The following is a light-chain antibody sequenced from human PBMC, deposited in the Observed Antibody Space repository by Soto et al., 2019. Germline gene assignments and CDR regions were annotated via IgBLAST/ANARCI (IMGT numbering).Light chain of an antibody. CDR1: QDISTY. Sequence: DIQMTQAPSSLSSSAGDRVTITCRARQDISTYLAWYQQKPGKVPKLLISAAYTLRSGVPPRFSGGGSGADFTLTISSLQPEDVATYYCQKYDNAPLTFGGGTKVEIK. CDR3: QKYDNAPLT. V-gene: IGKV1-27*01. J-gene: IGKJ4*01. CDR2: AAY.